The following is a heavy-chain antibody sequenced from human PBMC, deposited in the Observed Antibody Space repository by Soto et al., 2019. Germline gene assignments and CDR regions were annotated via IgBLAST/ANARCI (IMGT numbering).Heavy chain of an antibody. D-gene: IGHD1-7*01. J-gene: IGHJ4*02. CDR2: ISGSGGSS. V-gene: IGHV3-23*01. CDR1: GFAFSTYA. CDR3: ARELELLDY. Sequence: PGGSLRLSCAASGFAFSTYAMTWVRQAPGKGLEWVSVISGSGGSSYYADSVRGRFTISRDNSKNTLFLQMNSLRAEDTAVYYCARELELLDYWGQGTQVTVSS.